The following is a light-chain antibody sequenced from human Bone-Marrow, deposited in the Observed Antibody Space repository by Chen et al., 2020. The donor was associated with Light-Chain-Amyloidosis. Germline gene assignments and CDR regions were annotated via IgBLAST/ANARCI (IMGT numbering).Light chain of an antibody. CDR2: GSS. J-gene: IGKJ4*01. CDR3: QQYGTSPLT. V-gene: IGKV3-20*01. Sequence: EIVLTQSPGTLSLSPGEGANLSCRASQTISSNYLTWYQQKFGQAPRLLIYGSSSRATGIPDRFTGSGSGTDFTLTINRLEPEDFAMYYGQQYGTSPLTFGGGTKVESK. CDR1: QTISSNY.